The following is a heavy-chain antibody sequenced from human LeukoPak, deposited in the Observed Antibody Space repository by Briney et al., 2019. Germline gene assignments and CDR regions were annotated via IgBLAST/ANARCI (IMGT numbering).Heavy chain of an antibody. CDR1: GFTFSSYW. V-gene: IGHV3-7*01. CDR2: IKQDGSEK. J-gene: IGHJ4*02. Sequence: GGSLRLSCAASGFTFSSYWMSWVRQAPGKGLEWVVNIKQDGSEKYYVDSVKGRFTISRDNAKNSLYLQMNSLRAEDTAVYYCARRGYDFWSGYYTFDYWGQGTLVTVSS. CDR3: ARRGYDFWSGYYTFDY. D-gene: IGHD3-3*01.